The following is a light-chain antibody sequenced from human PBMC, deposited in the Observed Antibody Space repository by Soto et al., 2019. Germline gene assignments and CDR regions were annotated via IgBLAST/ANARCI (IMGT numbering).Light chain of an antibody. J-gene: IGLJ2*01. V-gene: IGLV1-44*01. Sequence: QSVLTQPPSASGTPGQGVTISCSGSRSNIGTNTVTWYQQLPGTAPKLLIYSNNQRPSGVPDRFSGSKSGTSASLANSGLQSEDEADYYCAAWDVSFVVFGGGTKLTVL. CDR2: SNN. CDR1: RSNIGTNT. CDR3: AAWDVSFVV.